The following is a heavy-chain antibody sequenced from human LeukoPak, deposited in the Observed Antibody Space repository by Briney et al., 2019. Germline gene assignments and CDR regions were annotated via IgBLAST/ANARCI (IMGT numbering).Heavy chain of an antibody. CDR1: GFTFSSYD. J-gene: IGHJ4*02. Sequence: PGGSLRLSCAGSGFTFSSYDMHWVRQVTGEGLEWVSVIGTAGDTYYAGSVKGRFTISRENAKNSLYLQMNSLRAEDTAVYYCARRGYGDYAPFDYWGQGTLVTVSS. D-gene: IGHD4-17*01. CDR2: IGTAGDT. CDR3: ARRGYGDYAPFDY. V-gene: IGHV3-13*04.